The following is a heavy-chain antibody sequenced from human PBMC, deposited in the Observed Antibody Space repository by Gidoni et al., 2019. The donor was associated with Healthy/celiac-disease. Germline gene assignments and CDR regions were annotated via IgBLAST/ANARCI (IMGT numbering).Heavy chain of an antibody. CDR2: ISSSSSTI. CDR1: GFTFSSYS. J-gene: IGHJ3*02. CDR3: ARDLGTAPITNDAFDI. D-gene: IGHD5-18*01. V-gene: IGHV3-48*02. Sequence: EVQLVESGGGLVQPGGSLRLSCAASGFTFSSYSMNWVRQAPGKGLEWVSYISSSSSTIYYADSVKGRFTISRDNAKNSLYLQMNSLRDEDTAVYYCARDLGTAPITNDAFDIWGQGTMVTVSS.